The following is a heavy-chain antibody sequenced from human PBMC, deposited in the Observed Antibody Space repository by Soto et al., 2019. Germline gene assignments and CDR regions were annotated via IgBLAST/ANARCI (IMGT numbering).Heavy chain of an antibody. CDR1: GFTFSSYG. D-gene: IGHD2-15*01. V-gene: IGHV3-30*18. J-gene: IGHJ6*02. CDR2: ISYDGSNK. CDR3: AKDLARLPGEDYYYYGMDV. Sequence: QVQLVESGGGVVQPGRSLRLSCAASGFTFSSYGMHWVRQAPGKGLEWVAVISYDGSNKYYADSVKGRFTISRDNSKNTLYLQMNSLRAEDTAVYYCAKDLARLPGEDYYYYGMDVWGQGTTVTVSS.